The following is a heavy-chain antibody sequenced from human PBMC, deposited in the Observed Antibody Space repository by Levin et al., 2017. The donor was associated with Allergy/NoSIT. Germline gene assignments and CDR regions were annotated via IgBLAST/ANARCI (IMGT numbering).Heavy chain of an antibody. CDR3: ARDLLGGATKVDCGY. CDR2: ISSSGSYI. CDR1: GFTFSSYS. J-gene: IGHJ4*02. D-gene: IGHD1-26*01. Sequence: ETLSLTCAASGFTFSSYSMNWVRQAPGKGLEWVSSISSSGSYIYYADSVKGRFTISRDNAKNSLYLQMNSLRAEDTAVYYCARDLLGGATKVDCGYWGQGTLVTVSS. V-gene: IGHV3-21*01.